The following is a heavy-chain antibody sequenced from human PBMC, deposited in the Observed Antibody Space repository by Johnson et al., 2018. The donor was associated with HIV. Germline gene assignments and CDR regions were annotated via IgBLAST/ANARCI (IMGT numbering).Heavy chain of an antibody. CDR1: GFTFSSYW. V-gene: IGHV3-30-3*01. D-gene: IGHD4-17*01. CDR3: ARDGTFGYGDYVGRAFDI. J-gene: IGHJ3*02. Sequence: QVQLVESGGGLVQPGGSLRLSCAASGFTFSSYWMSWVRQAPGKGLEWVAVISYDGSNKYYADSVKGRFTISRDNSKNTLYLQMNSLRAEDTAVYYCARDGTFGYGDYVGRAFDIWGQGTMVTVSS. CDR2: ISYDGSNK.